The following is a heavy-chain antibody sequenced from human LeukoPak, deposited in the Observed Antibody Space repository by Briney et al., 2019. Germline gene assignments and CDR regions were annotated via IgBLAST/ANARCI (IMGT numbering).Heavy chain of an antibody. J-gene: IGHJ4*02. CDR3: ARRKHSSGWSPNEFYFDY. CDR2: IDISGSII. CDR1: GFTFSDYY. V-gene: IGHV3-11*01. D-gene: IGHD6-13*01. Sequence: GGSLRLSCAASGFTFSDYYMSWIRQAPGKGLEWVSYIDISGSIIYYAPSVKGRFTISRDNAKNSLYLQMNSLRAEDPAVYYCARRKHSSGWSPNEFYFDYWGQGTLVTVSS.